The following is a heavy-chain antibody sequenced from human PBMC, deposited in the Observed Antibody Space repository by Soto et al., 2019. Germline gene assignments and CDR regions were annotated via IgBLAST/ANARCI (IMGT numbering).Heavy chain of an antibody. Sequence: QVQLVASGGGVVQPGRSLRLSCAASGFTFRNSGMHWVRQTPGKGLEWVAVIWFDGSARYYADSVRGRFSISRDNSKNTLYLQMDSLRAEDTAVYCCARGNYYIDFWGQGTLVTVSS. CDR1: GFTFRNSG. D-gene: IGHD4-4*01. CDR2: IWFDGSAR. V-gene: IGHV3-33*01. J-gene: IGHJ4*02. CDR3: ARGNYYIDF.